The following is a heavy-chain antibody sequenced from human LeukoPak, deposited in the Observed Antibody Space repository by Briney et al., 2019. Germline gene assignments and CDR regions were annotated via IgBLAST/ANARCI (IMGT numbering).Heavy chain of an antibody. CDR1: GGSFSGYY. Sequence: SETLSLTCAVYGGSFSGYYWSWIRQPPGKGLEWIGEINHSGSTNYNPSLKSRVTISVDTSKNQFSLKLSSVTAADTAVYYCAISSTSAGWFDPWGQGTLVTVSS. J-gene: IGHJ5*02. CDR2: INHSGST. CDR3: AISSTSAGWFDP. V-gene: IGHV4-34*01. D-gene: IGHD2-2*01.